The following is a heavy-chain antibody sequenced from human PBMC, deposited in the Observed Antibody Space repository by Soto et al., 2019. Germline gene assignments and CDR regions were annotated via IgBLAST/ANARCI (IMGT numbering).Heavy chain of an antibody. CDR3: ATWHEREHAYDV. D-gene: IGHD1-1*01. V-gene: IGHV3-53*01. J-gene: IGHJ3*01. CDR2: LYDVDGS. CDR1: GLTISGKKY. Sequence: DVQLVESGGGLIQPGEPLRLSCAAFGLTISGKKYVAWVRQVPGKGLEWVSALYDVDGSFYADSVRGRFTTSSDSSKTTVYLQMNDLRPDDTAVYYCATWHEREHAYDVWGQGTTVTVSS.